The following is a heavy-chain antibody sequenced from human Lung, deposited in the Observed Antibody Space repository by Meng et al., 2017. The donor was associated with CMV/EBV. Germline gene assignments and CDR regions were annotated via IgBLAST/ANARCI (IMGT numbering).Heavy chain of an antibody. CDR1: GFTFTSSA. V-gene: IGHV1-58*01. Sequence: SVKVSXKASGFTFTSSAVQWVRQARGQRLEWIGWIVVGGGNTNYAQKFQERVTITRDMSTSTAYMELSSLRSEDTAGYYCAAEAIKERWLVYYYGMVVWRQGXTVTFSS. CDR3: AAEAIKERWLVYYYGMVV. J-gene: IGHJ6*02. CDR2: IVVGGGNT. D-gene: IGHD4-23*01.